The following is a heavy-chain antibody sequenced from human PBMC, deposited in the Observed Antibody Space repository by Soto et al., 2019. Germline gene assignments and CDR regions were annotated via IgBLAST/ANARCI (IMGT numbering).Heavy chain of an antibody. CDR3: SRELGGIAVAGRDY. V-gene: IGHV1-18*01. CDR2: ISAYNGNT. CDR1: GYTFTSYG. D-gene: IGHD6-19*01. Sequence: QVQLVQSGAEVKKPGASVKVSCKASGYTFTSYGISWVRQAPGQGLEWMGWISAYNGNTNYAQKLQGRVTMTTDTSTSKADMELRSLSSYDTAVYYCSRELGGIAVAGRDYWGQGTLVTVSS. J-gene: IGHJ4*02.